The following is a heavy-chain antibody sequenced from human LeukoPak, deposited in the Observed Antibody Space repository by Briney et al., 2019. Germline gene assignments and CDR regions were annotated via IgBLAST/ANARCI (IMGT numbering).Heavy chain of an antibody. CDR1: GGSISSGGYY. D-gene: IGHD3-22*01. J-gene: IGHJ4*02. CDR2: IYYSGST. Sequence: PSETLSLTCTVSGGSISSGGYYWSWIRQHPGKGLEWIGYIYYSGSTYYNPSLKSRVTISVDTSKNQFSLKLSSVTAADTAVYYCAIERPWGYYYDSSGYRYWGQGTLVTVSS. CDR3: AIERPWGYYYDSSGYRY. V-gene: IGHV4-31*03.